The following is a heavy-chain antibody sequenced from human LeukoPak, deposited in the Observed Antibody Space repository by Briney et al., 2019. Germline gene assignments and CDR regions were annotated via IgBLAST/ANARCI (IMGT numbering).Heavy chain of an antibody. V-gene: IGHV3-23*01. CDR2: ISGSGGST. D-gene: IGHD3-3*01. Sequence: PGGSLRLSSAHSGFSFTRAAMCRGCDELGGGRGWVSAISGSGGSTNNADYVKGRYTISRDNSKNTLYLQINSLRAESTAVYYCEKDSMPTVGVVSLYYFDYWGQGTLVTVSS. J-gene: IGHJ4*02. CDR3: EKDSMPTVGVVSLYYFDY. CDR1: GFSFTRAA.